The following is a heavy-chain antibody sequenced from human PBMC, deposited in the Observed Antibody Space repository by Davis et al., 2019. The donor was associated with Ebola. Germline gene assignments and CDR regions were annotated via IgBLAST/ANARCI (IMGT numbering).Heavy chain of an antibody. D-gene: IGHD3-9*01. CDR1: GGSISSSNW. Sequence: SDTLSLPFGLSGGSISSSNWWSWVRQPPGKGLEWIGEIYHSGSTNYNPSLKSRVTISVDKSKNQFSLKLSSVTAADTAVYYCAYLSAYYYYGMDVWGKGTTVTVSS. J-gene: IGHJ6*04. V-gene: IGHV4-4*02. CDR3: AYLSAYYYYGMDV. CDR2: IYHSGST.